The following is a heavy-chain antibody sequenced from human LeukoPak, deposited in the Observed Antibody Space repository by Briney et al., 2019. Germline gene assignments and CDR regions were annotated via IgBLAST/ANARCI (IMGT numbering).Heavy chain of an antibody. Sequence: GGSLRLSCAASGFTFSSYSMNLVRQAPGKGLEWVSSISSSSSYIYYADSVKGRFTISRDNAKNSLYLQMNSLRAEDTAVYYCARDWSFWSGYLDYWGQGTLVTVSS. D-gene: IGHD3-3*01. CDR1: GFTFSSYS. J-gene: IGHJ4*02. CDR2: ISSSSSYI. CDR3: ARDWSFWSGYLDY. V-gene: IGHV3-21*01.